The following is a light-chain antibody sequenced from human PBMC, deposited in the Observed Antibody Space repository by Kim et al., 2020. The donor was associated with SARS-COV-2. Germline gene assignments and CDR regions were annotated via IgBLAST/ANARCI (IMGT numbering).Light chain of an antibody. V-gene: IGLV1-44*01. CDR2: SNV. CDR3: ASWDDSLSGWV. J-gene: IGLJ3*02. Sequence: ELTQPPSASGTPGQRVTISCSGSSPDIGSNTVTSYQQFPGTTPKLLIYSNVQRPSGVPDRFSGSKSGTSASLAISGLQSEDEADYYCASWDDSLSGWVFGGGTRLTVL. CDR1: SPDIGSNT.